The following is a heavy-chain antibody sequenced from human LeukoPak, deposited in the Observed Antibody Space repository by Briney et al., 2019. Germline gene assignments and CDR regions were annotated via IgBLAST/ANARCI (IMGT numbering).Heavy chain of an antibody. J-gene: IGHJ3*02. CDR2: ISGYNGNT. V-gene: IGHV1-18*04. D-gene: IGHD4-23*01. Sequence: ASVKVSCKASGYTFSDYYIHWVRQAPGQGLEWMGWISGYNGNTNSAPKLQGRVTMTTDTSTSTAYMELRSLRSDDTAVYYCARRRAVVTPDDAFDIWGQGTMVTVSS. CDR1: GYTFSDYY. CDR3: ARRRAVVTPDDAFDI.